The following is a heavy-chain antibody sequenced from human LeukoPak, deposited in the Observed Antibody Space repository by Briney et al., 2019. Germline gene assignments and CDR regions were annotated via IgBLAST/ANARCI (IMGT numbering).Heavy chain of an antibody. V-gene: IGHV3-30-3*01. J-gene: IGHJ5*02. CDR2: ISYDGSNK. Sequence: GRSLRLSCAASGFTFSSYAMHWVRQAPGKGLEWVAVISYDGSNKYYADSVKGRFTISRDNSKNTLYLQMNSLRAEDTAVYYCAKDVARHMAVAASNWFDPWGQGTLVTVSS. D-gene: IGHD6-19*01. CDR1: GFTFSSYA. CDR3: AKDVARHMAVAASNWFDP.